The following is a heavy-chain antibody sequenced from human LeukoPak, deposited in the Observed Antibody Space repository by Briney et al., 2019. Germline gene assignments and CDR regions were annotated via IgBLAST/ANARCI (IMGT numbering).Heavy chain of an antibody. CDR3: AKTFYYDSIGNVEAFDI. CDR1: GFTFSSYG. D-gene: IGHD3-22*01. J-gene: IGHJ3*02. V-gene: IGHV3-30*02. CDR2: IRYDGSNK. Sequence: PGGSLRLSCAASGFTFSSYGMHWVRQAPGKGLEWVAFIRYDGSNKYYADSVKGRFTISRDNSKNTLYLQMNSLRAEDTAVYYCAKTFYYDSIGNVEAFDIWGQGTMVTVSS.